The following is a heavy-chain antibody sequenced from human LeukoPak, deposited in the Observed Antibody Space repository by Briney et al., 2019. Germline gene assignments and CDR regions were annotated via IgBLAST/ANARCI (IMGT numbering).Heavy chain of an antibody. J-gene: IGHJ4*02. Sequence: PSETLSLTCTVSGCSISSGYYWGWIRQPPGKGLEWIGSIYHSGSTYYNPSLKSRGTISVDTSKNQFSLKLSSVTAADTAVYYCARAGHWGGGSDAFDYWGQGTLVTVSS. V-gene: IGHV4-38-2*02. D-gene: IGHD3-16*01. CDR2: IYHSGST. CDR1: GCSISSGYY. CDR3: ARAGHWGGGSDAFDY.